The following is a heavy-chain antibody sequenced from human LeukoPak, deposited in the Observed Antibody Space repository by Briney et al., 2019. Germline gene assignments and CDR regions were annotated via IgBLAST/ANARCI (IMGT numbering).Heavy chain of an antibody. CDR1: AFTFSSHW. CDR3: ARDSAAHFDH. D-gene: IGHD2-15*01. CDR2: INTDGTST. J-gene: IGHJ4*02. Sequence: GGSLRLSRAASAFTFSSHWMHWVRQAPGEGLVWVSRINTDGTSTIYADSVKGRFTMSRDNAKNTLYLQMNSLRAEDTAVYYCARDSAAHFDHWGQGTLVTVSS. V-gene: IGHV3-74*01.